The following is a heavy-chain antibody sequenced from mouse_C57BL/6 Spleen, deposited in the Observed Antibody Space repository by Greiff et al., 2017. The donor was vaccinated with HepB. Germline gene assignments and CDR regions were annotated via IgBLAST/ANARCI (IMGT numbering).Heavy chain of an antibody. V-gene: IGHV1-61*01. D-gene: IGHD2-4*01. CDR1: GYTFTSYW. Sequence: QVQLKQPGAELVRPGSSVKLSCKASGYTFTSYWMDWVKQRPGQGLEWIGNIYPSDSETHYNQKFKDKATLTVDKSSSTAYMQLSSLTSEDSAVYYCAREGLPNFDYWGQGTTLTVSS. CDR3: AREGLPNFDY. CDR2: IYPSDSET. J-gene: IGHJ2*01.